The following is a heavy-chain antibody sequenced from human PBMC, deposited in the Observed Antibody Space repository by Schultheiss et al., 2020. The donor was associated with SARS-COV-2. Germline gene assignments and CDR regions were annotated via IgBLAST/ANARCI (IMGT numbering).Heavy chain of an antibody. CDR2: ITHSGSI. Sequence: SETLSLTCAVYGGSFSGYYWSWIRQPPGKGLEWIGEITHSGSIKYNPSLKSRVTISVDTSKNQFSLNLNSVTAADTAVYYCARGPRGYTFGRWFDYWGQGTLVTVSS. CDR3: ARGPRGYTFGRWFDY. J-gene: IGHJ5*01. D-gene: IGHD5-18*01. V-gene: IGHV4-34*01. CDR1: GGSFSGYY.